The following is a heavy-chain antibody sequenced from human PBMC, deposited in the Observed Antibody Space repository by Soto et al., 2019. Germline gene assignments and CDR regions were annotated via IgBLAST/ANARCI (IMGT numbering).Heavy chain of an antibody. V-gene: IGHV4-4*02. CDR2: IYHSGRT. CDR1: GGSISSSNG. Sequence: QVQLQESGPGLVKPSGTLSLTCAVSGGSISSSNGWSWVRQPPGKGLVWIGEIYHSGRTNYNPLLKRRVTISVDKSKNQFSLKLSSVAAADTAVYYCARSVAAGPHGGQTGGDYWGQGTLVTVSS. J-gene: IGHJ4*02. D-gene: IGHD2-15*01. CDR3: ARSVAAGPHGGQTGGDY.